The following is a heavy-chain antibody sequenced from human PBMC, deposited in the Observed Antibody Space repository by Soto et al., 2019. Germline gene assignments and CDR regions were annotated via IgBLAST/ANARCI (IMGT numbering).Heavy chain of an antibody. CDR3: ARARATIAAAAIFDC. Sequence: QVQLQESGPGLVKPSGTLSLTCAVSGGSISTSNWWSWVRQPPGKGLEWIGEVYRTESTNYNPSLESRLTISLDKSKNQFSLKLTSVTAADTAVYYCARARATIAAAAIFDCWGQGTLVTVSS. D-gene: IGHD6-13*01. V-gene: IGHV4-4*02. CDR2: VYRTEST. J-gene: IGHJ4*02. CDR1: GGSISTSNW.